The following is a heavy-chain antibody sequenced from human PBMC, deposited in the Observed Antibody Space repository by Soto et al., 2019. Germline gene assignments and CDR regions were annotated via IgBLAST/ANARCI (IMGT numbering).Heavy chain of an antibody. CDR1: GGTFSSYA. CDR2: IIPIFGTA. J-gene: IGHJ6*02. V-gene: IGHV1-69*13. D-gene: IGHD5-18*01. CDR3: ARDNVDTGPIGMDV. Sequence: PVKVSCKASGGTFSSYAISWVRQAPGQGLEWMGGIIPIFGTANYAQKFQGRVTITADESTSTAYMELSSLRSEDTAVYYCARDNVDTGPIGMDVWGQGTTVTVS.